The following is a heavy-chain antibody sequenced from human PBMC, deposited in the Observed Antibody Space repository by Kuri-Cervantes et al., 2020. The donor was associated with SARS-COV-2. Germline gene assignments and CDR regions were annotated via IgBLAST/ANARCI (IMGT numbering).Heavy chain of an antibody. CDR2: ISYDGSNK. V-gene: IGHV3-30*18. D-gene: IGHD3-16*01. CDR1: GFTFSSYG. CDR3: AKDHVQTTSGPHGY. Sequence: GESLKISCAASGFTFSSYGMHWVRQAPGKGLEWVAVISYDGSNKYYADSVKGRFTISRDNSKNKLYLQMNRGGGGGTAVYYCAKDHVQTTSGPHGYWGQGTLVTVSS. J-gene: IGHJ4*02.